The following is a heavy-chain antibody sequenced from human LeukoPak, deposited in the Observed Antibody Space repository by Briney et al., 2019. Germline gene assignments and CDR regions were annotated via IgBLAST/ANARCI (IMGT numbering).Heavy chain of an antibody. CDR1: GFSLSSYA. CDR3: ARAYDFWSGYYPPYFDY. Sequence: GGSLRLSCTVSGFSLSSYAMSWVRHPPGKGLEWVSSIFQGGGEIHYADSVRGRFTISRDNSKSTLFLQMNSLRAEDTAVYYCARAYDFWSGYYPPYFDYWGQGTLVTVSS. V-gene: IGHV3-23*01. CDR2: IFQGGGEI. D-gene: IGHD3-3*01. J-gene: IGHJ4*02.